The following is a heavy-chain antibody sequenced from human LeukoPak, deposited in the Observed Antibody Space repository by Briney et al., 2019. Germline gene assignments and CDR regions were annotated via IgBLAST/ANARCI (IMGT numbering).Heavy chain of an antibody. V-gene: IGHV3-23*01. D-gene: IGHD6-19*01. Sequence: GRSLRLSCAASGFTFSSYAMSWVRQAPGKGLEWVSAISGSGGSTYYADSVKGRFTISRDNSENTLYLQMNSLRAEDTAVYYCAKDPRYSSGSHGFDPWGQGTLVTVSS. CDR1: GFTFSSYA. CDR3: AKDPRYSSGSHGFDP. CDR2: ISGSGGST. J-gene: IGHJ5*02.